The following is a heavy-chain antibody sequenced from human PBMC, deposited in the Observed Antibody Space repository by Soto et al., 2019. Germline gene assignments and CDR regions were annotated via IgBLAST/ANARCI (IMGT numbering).Heavy chain of an antibody. V-gene: IGHV3-74*01. CDR3: AREDGNIDAFDI. J-gene: IGHJ3*02. D-gene: IGHD2-15*01. CDR2: INSDGSST. Sequence: EVQLVESGGGLVQPGGSLRLSCAASGFTFSSYWMHWVRQAPGKGLVWVSRINSDGSSTSYADSVKGRFTISRDNAKNTLYLQMNSLRAEDTAVYYCAREDGNIDAFDIWGQGTMVTVSS. CDR1: GFTFSSYW.